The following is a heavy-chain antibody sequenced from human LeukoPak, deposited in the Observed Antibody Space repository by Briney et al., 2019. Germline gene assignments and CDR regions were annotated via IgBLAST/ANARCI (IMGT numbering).Heavy chain of an antibody. CDR2: ISSSSSNM. CDR1: GFTFSRYS. Sequence: GGSLRLSCAASGFTFSRYSMNWIRQAPGKGLEWVSSISSSSSNMYYADSVKGRFTISRDNGKNTLFLQMNSLRAEDAAVYCCVRGNDYGGPHYWGQGTLVTVSS. J-gene: IGHJ4*02. D-gene: IGHD4-23*01. V-gene: IGHV3-21*01. CDR3: VRGNDYGGPHY.